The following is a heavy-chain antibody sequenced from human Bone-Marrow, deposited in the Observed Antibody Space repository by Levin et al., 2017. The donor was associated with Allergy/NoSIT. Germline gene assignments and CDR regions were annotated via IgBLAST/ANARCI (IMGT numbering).Heavy chain of an antibody. Sequence: SQTLSLTCTVSGVYISSADYYWSWIRQPPGKGLEWMGSIYHSGTTYYNPSLKSRITMSVDTSENQFSLQLSSVTAADTAVYYCARESYYGSGSYTYYFDHWCQGTLVTVSS. CDR2: IYHSGTT. J-gene: IGHJ4*02. V-gene: IGHV4-30-4*01. D-gene: IGHD3-10*01. CDR3: ARESYYGSGSYTYYFDH. CDR1: GVYISSADYY.